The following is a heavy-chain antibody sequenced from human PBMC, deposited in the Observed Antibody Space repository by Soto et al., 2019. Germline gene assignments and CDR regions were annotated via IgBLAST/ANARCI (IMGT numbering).Heavy chain of an antibody. CDR3: AKGFGISWQYYFDY. J-gene: IGHJ4*02. V-gene: IGHV3-23*01. CDR1: GFTFNPYA. CDR2: IRGSGAGT. D-gene: IGHD6-13*01. Sequence: EVQLLESGGGLAQPGGSLRLSCAASGFTFNPYAMNWVRQAPGKGLEWVSTIRGSGAGTYYADSVKGRFTISRDNSKNTLYLQMNSLRAEDTAMYFCAKGFGISWQYYFDYWGQGTLVTVSS.